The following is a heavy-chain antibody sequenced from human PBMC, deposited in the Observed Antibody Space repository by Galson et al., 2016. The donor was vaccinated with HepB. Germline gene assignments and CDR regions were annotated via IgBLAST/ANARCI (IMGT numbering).Heavy chain of an antibody. Sequence: SLRLSCAGSGFTFNGCNMNWVRQAPGKGPEWVSSISSGSSYIYYADSVKGRFTISRDNFKNSLYLQMNSLRAEDTALYYCARVREQQLLDAFDIWGQGTMVTVSS. D-gene: IGHD6-13*01. CDR3: ARVREQQLLDAFDI. CDR1: GFTFNGCN. CDR2: ISSGSSYI. J-gene: IGHJ3*02. V-gene: IGHV3-21*01.